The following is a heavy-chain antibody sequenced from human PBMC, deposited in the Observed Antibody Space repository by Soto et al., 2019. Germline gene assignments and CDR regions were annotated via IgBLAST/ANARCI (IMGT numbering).Heavy chain of an antibody. V-gene: IGHV3-23*01. CDR1: GFTFSSYA. D-gene: IGHD3-10*01. J-gene: IGHJ3*02. CDR2: IGGSGGST. CDR3: AKDHRSSGAFDI. Sequence: GGSLRLSCAASGFTFSSYAMSWVRQAPGKGLEWVSAIGGSGGSTYYPDSVKGRFTISRDNSKNTLYLQMNSLRAEDTAVYYCAKDHRSSGAFDIWGQGTMVTVSS.